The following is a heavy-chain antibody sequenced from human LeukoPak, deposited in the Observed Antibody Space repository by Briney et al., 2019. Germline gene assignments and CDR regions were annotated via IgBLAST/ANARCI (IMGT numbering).Heavy chain of an antibody. J-gene: IGHJ4*02. CDR1: GFAFSSYS. D-gene: IGHD3-16*02. Sequence: PGGSLRLSCAASGFAFSSYSMNWVRQAPGKGLEWVSSVSRRSSFIFYADSVMGRFTISRDSAMNSVSLQINSLRAEDTAVYYCLLQMTYGELSDPDFRGQGTLVTVSS. V-gene: IGHV3-21*01. CDR2: VSRRSSFI. CDR3: LLQMTYGELSDPDF.